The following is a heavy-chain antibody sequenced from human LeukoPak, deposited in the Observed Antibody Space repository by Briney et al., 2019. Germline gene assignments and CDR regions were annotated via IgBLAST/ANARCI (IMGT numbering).Heavy chain of an antibody. CDR1: GYTFTGYY. V-gene: IGHV1-2*02. J-gene: IGHJ4*02. CDR2: ITPSSGGT. CDR3: ASGGRLYENSGYYHDY. D-gene: IGHD3-22*01. Sequence: ASVKVSCKASGYTFTGYYMHWVRQAPGQGLEWMGWITPSSGGTNYAQKFQGRVTMTRDTSISTAYMELSRLRSDDTAVYYCASGGRLYENSGYYHDYWGQGTLVTVSS.